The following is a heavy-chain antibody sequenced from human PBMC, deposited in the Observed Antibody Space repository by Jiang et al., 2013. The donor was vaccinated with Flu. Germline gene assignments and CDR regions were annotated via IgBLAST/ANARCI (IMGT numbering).Heavy chain of an antibody. CDR3: ARGWEYDPAFDI. J-gene: IGHJ3*02. CDR1: GGSISSYY. D-gene: IGHD1-26*01. CDR2: IYYSGST. V-gene: IGHV4-59*01. Sequence: TLSLTCTVSGGSISSYYWSWIRQPPGKGLEWIGYIYYSGSTNYNPSLKSRVTISVDTSKNQFSLKLSSVTAADTAVYYCARGWEYDPAFDIWGQGTMVTVSS.